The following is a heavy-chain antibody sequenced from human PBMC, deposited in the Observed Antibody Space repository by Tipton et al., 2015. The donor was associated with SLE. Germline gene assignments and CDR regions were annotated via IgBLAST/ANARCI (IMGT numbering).Heavy chain of an antibody. D-gene: IGHD3-9*01. J-gene: IGHJ4*02. V-gene: IGHV3-53*01. CDR2: IYSGGST. CDR1: GFTVSSNY. CDR3: TRADYDILTGLIDY. Sequence: SLRLSCAASGFTVSSNYMSWVRQAPGKGLEWVSVIYSGGSTYYADSVKGRFTISRDNSKNTLYLQMNSLKTEDTAVYYCTRADYDILTGLIDYWGQGTLVTVSS.